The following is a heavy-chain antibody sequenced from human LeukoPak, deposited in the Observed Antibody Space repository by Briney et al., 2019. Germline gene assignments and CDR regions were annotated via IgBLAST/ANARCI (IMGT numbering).Heavy chain of an antibody. CDR2: IDYSGST. CDR3: ARSYYYDNSGYPYYYYMDV. D-gene: IGHD3-22*01. Sequence: SETLSLTCTVSGGSTRSYYWSWIRQPPGKGLEGIGYIDYSGSTNYNPSLKSRVTISVDTSKNQFSLKLSSVTAADTAMYYCARSYYYDNSGYPYYYYMDVWGKGTTATVSS. CDR1: GGSTRSYY. V-gene: IGHV4-59*08. J-gene: IGHJ6*03.